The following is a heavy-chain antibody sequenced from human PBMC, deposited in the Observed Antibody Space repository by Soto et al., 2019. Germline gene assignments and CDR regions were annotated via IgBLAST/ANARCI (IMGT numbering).Heavy chain of an antibody. CDR1: GGSISSDAYY. D-gene: IGHD3-22*01. Sequence: PSETLSLTCTVSGGSISSDAYYWSWIRQHPGKGLEWIGYIYYSGRTYYNPSLKSRVTISVDTSKRQFSLKLYSVTAADTAVYYCARDYSIGNYPFDYWGQGTLVTVSS. J-gene: IGHJ4*02. CDR3: ARDYSIGNYPFDY. V-gene: IGHV4-31*03. CDR2: IYYSGRT.